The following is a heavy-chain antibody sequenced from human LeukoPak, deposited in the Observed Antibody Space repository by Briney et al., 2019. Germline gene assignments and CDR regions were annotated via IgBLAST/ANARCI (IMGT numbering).Heavy chain of an antibody. CDR1: GFTFSNYA. Sequence: GASLRLSCVASGFTFSNYAMSWVRQAPGKGLEWVSAITGSGTSTYYADSLKGRFTISRDNSKNTVFLQMNSLRHEDTAIYYCVIWGDYDVLTGYYVPDYWGQGTLVTVSS. D-gene: IGHD3-9*01. V-gene: IGHV3-23*01. CDR2: ITGSGTST. J-gene: IGHJ4*02. CDR3: VIWGDYDVLTGYYVPDY.